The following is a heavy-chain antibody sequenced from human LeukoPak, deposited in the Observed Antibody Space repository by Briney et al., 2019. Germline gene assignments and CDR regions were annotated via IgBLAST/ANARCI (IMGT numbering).Heavy chain of an antibody. Sequence: SETLSLTCTVSGSSITNYYWSWIRQPPGKEPEWIGYIYHSGSTNYNPSLKSRVTISLDTSNNQFSLRLRSVTAADTAVYYCARHPRFGYSGSVDAFDFWGQGTVVTVSS. V-gene: IGHV4-59*08. CDR3: ARHPRFGYSGSVDAFDF. CDR1: GSSITNYY. CDR2: IYHSGST. J-gene: IGHJ3*01. D-gene: IGHD1-26*01.